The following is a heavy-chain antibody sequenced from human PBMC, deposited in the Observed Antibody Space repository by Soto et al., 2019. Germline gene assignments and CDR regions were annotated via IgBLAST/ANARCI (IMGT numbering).Heavy chain of an antibody. V-gene: IGHV6-1*01. D-gene: IGHD2-15*01. CDR3: ARSEEDSDYHYYGMDV. Sequence: PSQTLSLTCVGSGDTVSSNSVAWNWVRQSPSRGLEWLGRTYYRSRWYSDCAVSVRSRIDINADTSKNQVSLQLNSVTPEDTAVYYCARSEEDSDYHYYGMDVWGQGTTVTVSS. CDR2: TYYRSRWYS. CDR1: GDTVSSNSVA. J-gene: IGHJ6*02.